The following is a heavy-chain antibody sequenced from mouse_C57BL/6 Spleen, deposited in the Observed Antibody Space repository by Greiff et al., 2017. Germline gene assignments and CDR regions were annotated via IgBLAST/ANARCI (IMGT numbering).Heavy chain of an antibody. J-gene: IGHJ1*03. Sequence: VKLMESGPGLVQPSQSLSITCTVSGFSLTSYGVHWVRQSPGKGLEWLGVIWSGGSTDYNAAFISRLSISKDNSKSQVFFKMNSLQADDTAIYYCASPSTVVASYWYFDVWGTGTTVTVSS. D-gene: IGHD1-1*01. CDR3: ASPSTVVASYWYFDV. CDR1: GFSLTSYG. V-gene: IGHV2-2*01. CDR2: IWSGGST.